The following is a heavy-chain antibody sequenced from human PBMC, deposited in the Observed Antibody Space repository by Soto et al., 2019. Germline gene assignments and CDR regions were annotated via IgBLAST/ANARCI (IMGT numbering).Heavy chain of an antibody. J-gene: IGHJ6*02. V-gene: IGHV1-8*01. CDR2: MNVNTGYT. Sequence: QVQLVQSGAEVKKPGASVQVSCKASGYTFTSYDIHWVRKATGQGREWMGWMNVNTGYTDSAQRFRGRVTLTKTTSITTAYMELSSLTSEDTAVDYCVRYRDYYYGMDVWGQGTTVTVSS. CDR1: GYTFTSYD. D-gene: IGHD3-10*01. CDR3: VRYRDYYYGMDV.